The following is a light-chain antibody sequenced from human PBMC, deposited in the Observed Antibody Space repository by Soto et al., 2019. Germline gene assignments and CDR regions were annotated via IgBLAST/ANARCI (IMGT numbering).Light chain of an antibody. CDR1: QSVSSK. Sequence: EIVMKHSPATLSVSPWERASLSSSASQSVSSKLAWYRQRPGQAPRLVIYDTSTRATGVPARFSGSGSGTEFTLTISSLQSEDFGVYYCQQYNDWFSITFGQGTRLEI. CDR3: QQYNDWFSIT. J-gene: IGKJ5*01. CDR2: DTS. V-gene: IGKV3-15*01.